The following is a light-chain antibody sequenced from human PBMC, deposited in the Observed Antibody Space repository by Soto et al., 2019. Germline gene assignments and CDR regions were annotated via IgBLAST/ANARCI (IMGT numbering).Light chain of an antibody. CDR1: QSVSSNY. CDR3: QQYGSSPFT. J-gene: IGKJ3*01. CDR2: GAS. Sequence: EIVLTQSPGTLALSPGERATLSCRASQSVSSNYLTWYQQKRGQAPRLLLHGASSRATGIPDRFSGSGSGTNFTLTISRLEPEDFEVYYCQQYGSSPFTFGPGTKVGIK. V-gene: IGKV3-20*01.